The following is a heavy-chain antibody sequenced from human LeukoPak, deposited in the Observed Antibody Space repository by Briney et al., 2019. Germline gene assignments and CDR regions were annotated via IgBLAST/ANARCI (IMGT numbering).Heavy chain of an antibody. J-gene: IGHJ4*02. V-gene: IGHV3-23*01. CDR3: AKAGYYDSCGYSI. D-gene: IGHD3-22*01. Sequence: PGGSLRLSCAASGFTFSDHYMDWVRQAPGKGLEWVSAISGSGGSTYYADSVKGRFTISRDNSKNTLYLQMNSLRAEDTAVYYCAKAGYYDSCGYSIWGQGTLVTVSS. CDR1: GFTFSDHY. CDR2: ISGSGGST.